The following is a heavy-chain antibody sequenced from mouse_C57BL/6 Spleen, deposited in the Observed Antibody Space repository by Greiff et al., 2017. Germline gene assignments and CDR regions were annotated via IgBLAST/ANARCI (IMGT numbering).Heavy chain of an antibody. CDR1: GYTFTDYE. V-gene: IGHV1-15*01. J-gene: IGHJ3*01. D-gene: IGHD2-4*01. Sequence: QVQLQQSGAELVRPGASVTLSCKASGYTFTDYEMHWVKQTPVHGLEWIGAIDPETGGTAYNQKFKGKAILTADKSSSTAYMELRSLTSEDSAVYYCTKYDYALFAYWGQGTLVTVSA. CDR2: IDPETGGT. CDR3: TKYDYALFAY.